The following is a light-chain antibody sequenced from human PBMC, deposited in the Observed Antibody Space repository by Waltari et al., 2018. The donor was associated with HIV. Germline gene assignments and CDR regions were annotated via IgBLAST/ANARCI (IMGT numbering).Light chain of an antibody. V-gene: IGLV2-14*01. CDR2: EVS. Sequence: QSALTQPASVSGSPGQSITISCTGTSSDVGGYNFVSWYQQYPGKAPKLMIYEVSNRPSGVSNRFSGSKSGNTASLTISGLQAEDEADYYCSSYTSSSTPVFGGGTKLTVL. J-gene: IGLJ3*02. CDR1: SSDVGGYNF. CDR3: SSYTSSSTPV.